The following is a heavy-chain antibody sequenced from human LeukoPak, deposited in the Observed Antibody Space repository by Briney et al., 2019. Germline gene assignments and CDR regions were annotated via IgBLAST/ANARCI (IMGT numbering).Heavy chain of an antibody. V-gene: IGHV4-39*01. D-gene: IGHD5-12*01. J-gene: IGHJ4*02. CDR3: ARQGGYDSPYYFDY. Sequence: PSETLSLTCTVSGGSISSSSYYWGWIRQPPGKGLEWIGSIYYSGSTYYNPSLKSRVTISVDTSKNQFSLKLSSVTAADTAVYYCARQGGYDSPYYFDYWGQGTLVTVSS. CDR2: IYYSGST. CDR1: GGSISSSSYY.